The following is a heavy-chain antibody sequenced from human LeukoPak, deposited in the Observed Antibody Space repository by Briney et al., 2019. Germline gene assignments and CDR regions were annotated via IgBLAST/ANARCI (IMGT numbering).Heavy chain of an antibody. CDR3: AKNRYYDILTGHDAFDI. D-gene: IGHD3-9*01. J-gene: IGHJ3*02. V-gene: IGHV3-74*01. Sequence: GGSLRLSCAASGFTFSSYWMHWVRQVPGKGLVWVSRVSTDGSSTSYAGSVEGRFAISRDNAKNTLYLQMNSLRAEDTAVYYCAKNRYYDILTGHDAFDIWGQGTMVTVSS. CDR1: GFTFSSYW. CDR2: VSTDGSST.